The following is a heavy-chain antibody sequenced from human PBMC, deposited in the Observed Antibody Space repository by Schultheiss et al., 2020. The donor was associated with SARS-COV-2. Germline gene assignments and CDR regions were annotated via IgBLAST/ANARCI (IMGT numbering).Heavy chain of an antibody. V-gene: IGHV5-51*01. CDR2: IYPGDSDT. Sequence: GESLKISCKGSGYSFTSYWIGWVRQKPGKGLEWMGIIYPGDSDTRYSPSFQGQVTISADKSISTAYLQWNSLKASDTAMYYCASWARGTGGGKYYYYGMDVWGQGTTVTVSS. D-gene: IGHD3-16*01. CDR1: GYSFTSYW. J-gene: IGHJ6*02. CDR3: ASWARGTGGGKYYYYGMDV.